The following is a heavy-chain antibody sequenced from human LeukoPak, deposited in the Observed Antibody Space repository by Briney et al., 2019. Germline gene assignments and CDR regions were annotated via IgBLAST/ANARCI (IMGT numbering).Heavy chain of an antibody. CDR2: ISSSSSYI. D-gene: IGHD2-2*02. Sequence: GGSLRLSCAASGFTFSSYSMNWVRQAPGKGLEWVSSISSSSSYIYYADSVKGRFTISRDNAKNSLYLQMNSLRAEDTAVYYCARDPLWCSTTSCYMEYFQHWGQGTLLTVSS. J-gene: IGHJ1*01. V-gene: IGHV3-21*01. CDR1: GFTFSSYS. CDR3: ARDPLWCSTTSCYMEYFQH.